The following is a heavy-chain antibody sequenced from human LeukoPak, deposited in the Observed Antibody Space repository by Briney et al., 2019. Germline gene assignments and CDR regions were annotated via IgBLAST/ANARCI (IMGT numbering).Heavy chain of an antibody. Sequence: ASVKVSCKASGYTFTSYYMHWVRQAPGQGLEWMGIINPSGGSTSYAQKFQGRVTMTRDTSTSTVYMELSSLRSEDTAVYYCARGAVPAAYSSLGFDPWGQGTLVTVSS. V-gene: IGHV1-46*01. D-gene: IGHD2-2*01. CDR3: ARGAVPAAYSSLGFDP. J-gene: IGHJ5*02. CDR2: INPSGGST. CDR1: GYTFTSYY.